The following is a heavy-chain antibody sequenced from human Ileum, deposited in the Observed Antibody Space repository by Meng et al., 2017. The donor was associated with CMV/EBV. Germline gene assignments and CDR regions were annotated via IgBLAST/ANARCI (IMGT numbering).Heavy chain of an antibody. J-gene: IGHJ6*02. V-gene: IGHV4-39*07. CDR1: GGSINGSSYY. CDR2: IYYSGIP. Sequence: SETLSLTCTVSGGSINGSSYYWGWTRQPPGKGLEWIGNIYYSGIPFYNPSLKSRVTISVDSSNNQLSLAVTSVTAADAAVYYCERDWGAHIVVVAPHYYYGMDVWGQGTTVTVSS. D-gene: IGHD2-15*01. CDR3: ERDWGAHIVVVAPHYYYGMDV.